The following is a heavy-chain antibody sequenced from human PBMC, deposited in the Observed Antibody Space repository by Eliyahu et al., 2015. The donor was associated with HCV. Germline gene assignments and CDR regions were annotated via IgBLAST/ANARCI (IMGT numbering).Heavy chain of an antibody. D-gene: IGHD3-10*01. CDR1: GIIFRAYA. J-gene: IGHJ4*02. CDR3: SRLSGSSYGTFDY. CDR2: ISGSGDYI. Sequence: EVQLLESGGGLVQPGGSLRLXCAASGIIFRAYAMAWVRQAPGKGLGWVSTISGSGDYIYXADSVKGRFTISKDNSKSTLYLHVNSLRADDTAIYYCSRLSGSSYGTFDYWGQGTLVTVSS. V-gene: IGHV3-23*01.